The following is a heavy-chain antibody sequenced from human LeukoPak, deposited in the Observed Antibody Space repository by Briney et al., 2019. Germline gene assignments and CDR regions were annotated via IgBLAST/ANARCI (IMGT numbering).Heavy chain of an antibody. CDR3: AREITMVPIPMGDFDY. CDR1: GFTFSSYS. J-gene: IGHJ4*02. CDR2: ISSSSSYI. D-gene: IGHD3-10*01. V-gene: IGHV3-21*01. Sequence: NPGGSLRLSCAASGFTFSSYSMNWVRQAPGKGLEWVSSISSSSSYIYYADSVKGRFTISRDNAKNSLYLQMNSLRAEDTAVYYCAREITMVPIPMGDFDYWGQGTLVTVSS.